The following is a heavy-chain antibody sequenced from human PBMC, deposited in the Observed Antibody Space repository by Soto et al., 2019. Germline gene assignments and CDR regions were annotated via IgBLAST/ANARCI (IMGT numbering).Heavy chain of an antibody. CDR3: ATARFGEFLGTSYYFDY. Sequence: ASVKVSCKASGYTFTSYGISWVRQAPGQGLEWMGWISAYNGNTNYAQKLQGRVTMTTDTSTSTAYMELRSLRSDDTAVYYCATARFGEFLGTSYYFDYWGQGTLVTVSS. J-gene: IGHJ4*02. CDR1: GYTFTSYG. D-gene: IGHD3-10*01. V-gene: IGHV1-18*01. CDR2: ISAYNGNT.